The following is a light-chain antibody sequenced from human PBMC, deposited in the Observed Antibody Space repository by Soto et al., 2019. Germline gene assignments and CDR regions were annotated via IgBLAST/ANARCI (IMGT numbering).Light chain of an antibody. CDR1: SSDVGGYNY. V-gene: IGLV2-14*01. Sequence: QSALTQPASVSVSPGQSITISCTGTSSDVGGYNYVSWYQQHPGKAPKLMIYDVSNRPSGVSNRFSGSKSGNTASLTISGLQAEDEADYYCSSYTYRSTLYVVFGGGTQLTVL. CDR2: DVS. J-gene: IGLJ2*01. CDR3: SSYTYRSTLYVV.